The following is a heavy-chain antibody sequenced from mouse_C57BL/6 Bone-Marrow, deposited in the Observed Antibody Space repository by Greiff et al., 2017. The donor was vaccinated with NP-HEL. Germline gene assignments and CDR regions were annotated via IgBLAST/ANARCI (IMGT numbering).Heavy chain of an antibody. D-gene: IGHD2-5*01. CDR1: GYTFTSYW. CDR2: IDPSDSET. Sequence: QVQLQQPGAELVRPGSSVKLSCKASGYTFTSYWMHWVKQRPIQGLEWIGNIDPSDSETHYNQKFKDKATLTVDKSSSTAYMQLSSLTSEDSAVYYCARNSNPYYFDYWGQGTTLTVSS. CDR3: ARNSNPYYFDY. J-gene: IGHJ2*01. V-gene: IGHV1-52*01.